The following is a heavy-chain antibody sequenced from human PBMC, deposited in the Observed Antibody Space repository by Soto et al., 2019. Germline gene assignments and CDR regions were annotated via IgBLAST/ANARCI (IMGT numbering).Heavy chain of an antibody. V-gene: IGHV3-30*18. J-gene: IGHJ4*02. D-gene: IGHD5-12*01. Sequence: PGGSLRLSCAASGFTFSSSWMHWVRQAPGKGLEWVARISYDGSNTNYADSVKGRFTISRDNSKNTLYLQMNSLRAEDTAVYYCAKEGGYADYSFDYWGQGTLVTVSS. CDR3: AKEGGYADYSFDY. CDR1: GFTFSSSW. CDR2: ISYDGSNT.